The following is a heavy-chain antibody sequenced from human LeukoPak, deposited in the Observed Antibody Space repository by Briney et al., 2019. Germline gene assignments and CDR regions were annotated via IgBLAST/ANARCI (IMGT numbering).Heavy chain of an antibody. Sequence: PGGSLRLSCAASGFTFSSYAMHWVRQAPGKGLEWVAVISYDGSNKYYADSVKGRFTISRDNSKNTLYLQMNSLRADDTAVYYCANHGVYSGSYSMDVWGQGTTVIASS. CDR3: ANHGVYSGSYSMDV. J-gene: IGHJ6*02. CDR2: ISYDGSNK. V-gene: IGHV3-30-3*01. D-gene: IGHD1-26*01. CDR1: GFTFSSYA.